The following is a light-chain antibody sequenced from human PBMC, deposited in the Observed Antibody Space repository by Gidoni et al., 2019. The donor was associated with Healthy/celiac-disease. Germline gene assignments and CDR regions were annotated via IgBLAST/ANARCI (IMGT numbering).Light chain of an antibody. CDR3: QQSYSTPRT. Sequence: DIQMTKSPASLSASVGDRVTITCRASQSISSYLNWDQQKPGKAPKLLIYAASSLQSGVPSRFSGSGSGTDFTLTISSLQPEDFATYYCQQSYSTPRTFGQXTKVEIK. V-gene: IGKV1-39*01. CDR2: AAS. CDR1: QSISSY. J-gene: IGKJ1*01.